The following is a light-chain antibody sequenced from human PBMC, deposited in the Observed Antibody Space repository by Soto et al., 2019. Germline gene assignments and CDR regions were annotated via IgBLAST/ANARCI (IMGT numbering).Light chain of an antibody. CDR1: QSLLHSNGYNY. V-gene: IGKV2-28*01. Sequence: DIVMTQSPLSLPVTPGEPASISCRSSQSLLHSNGYNYLDWYLQKPGQSPQLLIYLGSNRASGVPDRFSGSGSGTDFTLKISRVEAEDVGVYYCMQALQTLYIFGQGTKLEIK. CDR2: LGS. J-gene: IGKJ2*01. CDR3: MQALQTLYI.